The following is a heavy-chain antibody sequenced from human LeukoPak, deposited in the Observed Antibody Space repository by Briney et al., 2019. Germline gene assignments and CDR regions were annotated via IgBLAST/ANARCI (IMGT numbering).Heavy chain of an antibody. CDR2: IYYSGST. J-gene: IGHJ5*02. CDR1: GGSISSYY. CDR3: ARGLAVAGMAGWFDP. D-gene: IGHD6-19*01. Sequence: SETLSLTCIVSGGSISSYYWSWIRQPPGKGLEWIGYIYYSGSTNYNPSLKSRVTISVDTSKNQFSLKLSSVTAADTAVYYCARGLAVAGMAGWFDPWGQGTLVTVSS. V-gene: IGHV4-59*01.